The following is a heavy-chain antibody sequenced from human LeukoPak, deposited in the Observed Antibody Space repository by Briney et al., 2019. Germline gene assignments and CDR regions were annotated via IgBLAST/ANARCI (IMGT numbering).Heavy chain of an antibody. V-gene: IGHV7-4-1*02. D-gene: IGHD2-15*01. CDR3: AREVRGGEAAIDS. CDR2: INTHTGNP. Sequence: ASVKVSCKASGYTFSSFAINWLRPAPGEGMEWMGWINTHTGNPTYAQGFTGRFVFSLDTSVSTTYLQITSLKTEDTATYYCAREVRGGEAAIDSWGQGTLVIVSS. CDR1: GYTFSSFA. J-gene: IGHJ4*02.